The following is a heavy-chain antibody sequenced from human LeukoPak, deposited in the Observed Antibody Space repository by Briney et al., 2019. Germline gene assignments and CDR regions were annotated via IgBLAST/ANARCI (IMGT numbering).Heavy chain of an antibody. CDR2: ISAYNGNT. CDR3: ARDRGVEMATISRWFDP. D-gene: IGHD5-24*01. Sequence: ASVKVSCKASGYTFTSYGISWVRQAPGQGLEWMGWISAYNGNTNSAQKLQGRVTMTTDTSTSTAYMELRSLRSDDTAVYYCARDRGVEMATISRWFDPWGQGTLVTVSS. V-gene: IGHV1-18*01. J-gene: IGHJ5*02. CDR1: GYTFTSYG.